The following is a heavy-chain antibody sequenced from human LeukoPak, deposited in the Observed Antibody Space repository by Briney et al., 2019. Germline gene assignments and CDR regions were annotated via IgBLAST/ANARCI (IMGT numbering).Heavy chain of an antibody. J-gene: IGHJ6*03. V-gene: IGHV3-23*01. D-gene: IGHD3-10*01. CDR3: AKYGSGSYYSIYYYYMDV. CDR1: GFTCSSYA. Sequence: PGGSLRLXCAASGFTCSSYAMSWVRQAPGKGLEWVSAISGSGGSTYYADSVKGRFTISRDNSKNTLYLQMNSLRAEDTAVYYCAKYGSGSYYSIYYYYMDVWGKGTTVTVSS. CDR2: ISGSGGST.